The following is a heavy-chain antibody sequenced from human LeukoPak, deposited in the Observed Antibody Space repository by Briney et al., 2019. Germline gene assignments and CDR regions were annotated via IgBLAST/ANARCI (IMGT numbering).Heavy chain of an antibody. J-gene: IGHJ4*02. CDR3: ARNAPAYYGSTRGYIDF. D-gene: IGHD3-10*01. V-gene: IGHV3-33*01. CDR1: GFPFSSTG. Sequence: GRSLRLSCAASGFPFSSTGMTWVRQAPGKGLEWVAVICYDENDQYYVDSVQGRFTISRDISNNTLFLQMNSLRAEDTAVYYCARNAPAYYGSTRGYIDFWGQGTLVSVSS. CDR2: ICYDENDQ.